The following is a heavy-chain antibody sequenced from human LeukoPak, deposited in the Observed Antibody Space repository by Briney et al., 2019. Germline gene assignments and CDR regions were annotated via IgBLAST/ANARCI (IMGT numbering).Heavy chain of an antibody. Sequence: GGSLRLSCAASGFAFSIYWMTWVRQAPGKGLEWVANIKEDGSEKYYVDSVKGRFTISRDNAKNTLYLQMNSLRAEDTAVYYCASGVGLTLRDFWGQGTLLTVSS. CDR2: IKEDGSEK. CDR1: GFAFSIYW. V-gene: IGHV3-7*01. J-gene: IGHJ4*02. CDR3: ASGVGLTLRDF. D-gene: IGHD1-26*01.